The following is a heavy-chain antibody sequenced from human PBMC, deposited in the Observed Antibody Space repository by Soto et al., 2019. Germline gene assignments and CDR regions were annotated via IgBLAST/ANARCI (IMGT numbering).Heavy chain of an antibody. J-gene: IGHJ4*02. CDR1: GGTFSSYA. Sequence: ASVKVSCKASGGTFSSYAISWVRQAPGQGLEWMGGIIPIFGTANYAQKFQGRVTITADKSTSTAYLQWSSLKASDTAMYYCARHDGVVLTASFDYWGQGTQVTVSS. V-gene: IGHV1-69*06. D-gene: IGHD2-21*02. CDR2: IIPIFGTA. CDR3: ARHDGVVLTASFDY.